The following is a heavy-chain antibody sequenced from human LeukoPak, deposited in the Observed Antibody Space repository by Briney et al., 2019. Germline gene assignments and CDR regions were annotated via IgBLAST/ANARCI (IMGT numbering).Heavy chain of an antibody. D-gene: IGHD2-15*01. CDR2: IYYSGST. J-gene: IGHJ5*02. Sequence: PSETLSLTCTVSGGSISSYYWSWIRQPPGKGLEWIGYIYYSGSTNYNPSLESRVTISVDTSKNQFSLKLSSVTAADTAVYYCARHIDTRWFDPWGQGTLVTVSS. CDR3: ARHIDTRWFDP. CDR1: GGSISSYY. V-gene: IGHV4-59*08.